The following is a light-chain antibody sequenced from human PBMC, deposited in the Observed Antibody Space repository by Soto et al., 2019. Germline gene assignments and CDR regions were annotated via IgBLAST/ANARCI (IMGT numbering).Light chain of an antibody. CDR3: SSYTSTNFVI. J-gene: IGLJ2*01. CDR2: DVS. CDR1: SSDIGDYKY. V-gene: IGLV2-14*03. Sequence: QSALTQPASVSGSPGQSITISCTGSSSDIGDYKYVSWYKHHPGKAPKLMIYDVSNRPSGVSNRFSGSKSGNTASLTISGLQDEDEADYYCSSYTSTNFVIFGGGTKLTVL.